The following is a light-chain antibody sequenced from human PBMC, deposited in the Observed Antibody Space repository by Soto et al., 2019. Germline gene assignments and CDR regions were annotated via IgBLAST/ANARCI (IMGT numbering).Light chain of an antibody. CDR2: ATY. V-gene: IGLV1-44*01. Sequence: QSVLTQPPSASGTPGQRVTISCSGSSSNIGSRTVNWYQQLPGTAPKLLIYATYPRPSGVPDRFSGSKSGTSASLAISGLQSEDEAEYSCAVWDDSLNAWVFGGGTKLTVL. CDR1: SSNIGSRT. CDR3: AVWDDSLNAWV. J-gene: IGLJ3*02.